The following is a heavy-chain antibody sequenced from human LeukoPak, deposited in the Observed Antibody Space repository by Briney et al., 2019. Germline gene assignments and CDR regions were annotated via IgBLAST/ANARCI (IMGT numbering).Heavy chain of an antibody. J-gene: IGHJ4*02. Sequence: GRSLRLSCAASGFTFSTYWMKWVRQAPGRGLGWGASIMQDGSQKYYLDSVKGRFTISRDNAKNSLYLQMNSLRAEDTAVYYCARYFNTNGYSSLRGDYWGQGTLVTVSS. CDR1: GFTFSTYW. V-gene: IGHV3-7*01. CDR3: ARYFNTNGYSSLRGDY. D-gene: IGHD3-22*01. CDR2: IMQDGSQK.